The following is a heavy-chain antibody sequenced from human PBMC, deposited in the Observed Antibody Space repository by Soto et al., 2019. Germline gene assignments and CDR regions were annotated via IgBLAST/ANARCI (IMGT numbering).Heavy chain of an antibody. Sequence: PGGSLRLSCAASGFTFSSYAMSWVRQAPGKGLEWVSAISGSGGSTYYADSVKGRFTNSRDNSKNTLYLQMNSLRAEDTAVYYCAKGPDVLRFLEWSNYYFDYWGQGTLVTVSS. V-gene: IGHV3-23*01. D-gene: IGHD3-3*01. J-gene: IGHJ4*02. CDR1: GFTFSSYA. CDR2: ISGSGGST. CDR3: AKGPDVLRFLEWSNYYFDY.